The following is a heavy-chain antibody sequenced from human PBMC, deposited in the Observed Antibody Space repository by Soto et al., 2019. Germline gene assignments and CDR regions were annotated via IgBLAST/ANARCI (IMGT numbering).Heavy chain of an antibody. D-gene: IGHD6-13*01. CDR2: ISSSSSYI. CDR3: ARDPAAGATLDAFDI. J-gene: IGHJ3*02. CDR1: GFTFSIYS. V-gene: IGHV3-21*01. Sequence: GGSLRLSCAASGFTFSIYSMNWVRHAPGKGLEWVSSISSSSSYIYYADSVKGRFTISRDNAKNSLYLQMNSLRAEDTAVYYCARDPAAGATLDAFDIWGQGTMVTVSS.